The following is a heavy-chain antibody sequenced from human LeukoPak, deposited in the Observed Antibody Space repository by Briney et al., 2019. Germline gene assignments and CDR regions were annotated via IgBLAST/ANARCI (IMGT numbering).Heavy chain of an antibody. CDR3: TKRGDYSSSDY. CDR2: ISYDGSNK. D-gene: IGHD2-15*01. Sequence: GGSLRLSCAASGFTFSSYGMHWVRQAPGKGPEWVAVISYDGSNKYYADSVKGRFTISRDNSKNTLYLQMSSLRPEDTAVYYCTKRGDYSSSDYWGQGTLVTVSS. V-gene: IGHV3-30*18. CDR1: GFTFSSYG. J-gene: IGHJ4*02.